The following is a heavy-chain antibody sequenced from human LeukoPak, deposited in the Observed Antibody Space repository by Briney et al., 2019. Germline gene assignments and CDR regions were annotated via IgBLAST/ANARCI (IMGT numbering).Heavy chain of an antibody. Sequence: SETLSLTCTVSGGSISSYYWSWIRQPAGKGLEWIGRIYTSGSTNYNPSLKSRVTMSVDTSKNQFSLKLSSVTAADTAVYYCAREDIVLMVYAPRGYYFDYWGQGTLVTVSS. J-gene: IGHJ4*02. CDR2: IYTSGST. CDR1: GGSISSYY. V-gene: IGHV4-4*07. CDR3: AREDIVLMVYAPRGYYFDY. D-gene: IGHD2-8*01.